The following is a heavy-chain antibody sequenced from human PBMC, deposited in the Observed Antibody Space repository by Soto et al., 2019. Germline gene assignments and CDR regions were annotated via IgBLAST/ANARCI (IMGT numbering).Heavy chain of an antibody. CDR2: IYYDGNT. V-gene: IGHV4-39*01. CDR1: GGSIISSSHY. Sequence: SETLSLTCTISGGSIISSSHYWGWIRQPPGKGMECIGNIYYDGNTYYNPSLKSRVTISLDTSKNQFSLRLNSATAADTAVYYCARSSITPRLFMYPFDYWGQGTLLTVSS. J-gene: IGHJ4*02. D-gene: IGHD6-6*01. CDR3: ARSSITPRLFMYPFDY.